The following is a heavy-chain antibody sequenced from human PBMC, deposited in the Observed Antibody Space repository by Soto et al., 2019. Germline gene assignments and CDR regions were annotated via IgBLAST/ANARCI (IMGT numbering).Heavy chain of an antibody. CDR1: GGSISSYY. D-gene: IGHD2-15*01. CDR2: IYYSGST. V-gene: IGHV4-59*01. Sequence: SETLSLTCTVSGGSISSYYWSWIRQPPRKGLEWIAYIYYSGSTKYNPSLKSRVTISVDMSKNQSSLKLSSVTAADTAVYYCARAEYCSGGNCYKYFDYWGQGTLVTVSS. J-gene: IGHJ4*02. CDR3: ARAEYCSGGNCYKYFDY.